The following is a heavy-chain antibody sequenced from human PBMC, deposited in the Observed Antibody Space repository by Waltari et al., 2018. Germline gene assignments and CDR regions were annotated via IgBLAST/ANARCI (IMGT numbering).Heavy chain of an antibody. V-gene: IGHV4-59*11. CDR2: IYYSGRT. D-gene: IGHD5-12*01. Sequence: QVQLQESGPGLVKPSETLSLTCTVSGGSISSHYWSWIRQPPGKGLEWIGYIYYSGRTNYNPSLKSRVTISVDTSKNQFSLKLSSVTAADTAVYYCARTIVATFGATMDVWGQGTTVTVSS. CDR3: ARTIVATFGATMDV. CDR1: GGSISSHY. J-gene: IGHJ6*02.